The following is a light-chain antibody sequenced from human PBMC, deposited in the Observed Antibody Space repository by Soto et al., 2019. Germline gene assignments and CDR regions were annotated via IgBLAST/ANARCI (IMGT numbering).Light chain of an antibody. V-gene: IGKV1-39*01. CDR1: QNIGRS. Sequence: DIQMTQSPSSLSASVGDRVTVTCRASQNIGRSLDWYQQKPGTAPKLLIYGATSLQNGVPSRFSGSGSGTDFTLTISSLQTEDFASYYCFETYTTHSFGGGTKVEIK. CDR3: FETYTTHS. J-gene: IGKJ4*01. CDR2: GAT.